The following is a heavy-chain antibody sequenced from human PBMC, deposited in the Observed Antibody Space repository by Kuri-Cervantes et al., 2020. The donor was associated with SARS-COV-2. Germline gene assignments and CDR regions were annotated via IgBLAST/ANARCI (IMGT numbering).Heavy chain of an antibody. Sequence: SETLSLTCTVSGGSISSGDYYWSWIRQPAGKGLEWIGHIYTSGSTNYNPSLKSRVTISVDTSKNQFSLKLSSVTAADTAVYYCARSGSYPYYYYYMDVWGKGTTVTVSS. V-gene: IGHV4-61*09. D-gene: IGHD1-26*01. CDR3: ARSGSYPYYYYYMDV. CDR2: IYTSGST. CDR1: GGSISSGDYY. J-gene: IGHJ6*03.